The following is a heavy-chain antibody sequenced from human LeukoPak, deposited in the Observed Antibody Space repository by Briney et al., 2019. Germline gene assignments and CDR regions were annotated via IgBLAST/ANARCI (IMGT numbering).Heavy chain of an antibody. CDR2: ISAYNGNT. V-gene: IGHV1-18*01. D-gene: IGHD3-9*01. J-gene: IGHJ6*02. Sequence: ASVKVSCKASGYTFTSYGISWVRQAPGQGLEWMGWISAYNGNTNYAQKLQGRVTMTTDTSTSTAYMELRSLRSDDTAVYYCAGDRSYYDILTGYFSVGKKNSYYYYGMDVWGQGTTVTVSS. CDR3: AGDRSYYDILTGYFSVGKKNSYYYYGMDV. CDR1: GYTFTSYG.